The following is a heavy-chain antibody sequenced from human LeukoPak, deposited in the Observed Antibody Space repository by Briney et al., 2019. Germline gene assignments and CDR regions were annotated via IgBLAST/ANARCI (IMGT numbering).Heavy chain of an antibody. V-gene: IGHV5-51*01. D-gene: IGHD2-2*01. J-gene: IGHJ5*02. CDR2: IYPGDSDT. Sequence: GESLKISCKGSGYSFTSYWIGWVRQMPGKGLEWMGIIYPGDSDTRYSPSFQGQVTISADKSISTAYLQWSSLKASDTAMYYCARLTSSTSWREGSWFDPWGQGTLVTVSS. CDR3: ARLTSSTSWREGSWFDP. CDR1: GYSFTSYW.